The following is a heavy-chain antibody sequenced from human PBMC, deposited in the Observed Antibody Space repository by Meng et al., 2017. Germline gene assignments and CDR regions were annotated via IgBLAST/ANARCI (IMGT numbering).Heavy chain of an antibody. D-gene: IGHD3-10*01. Sequence: ASVKVSCKASGYTFTSYGISWVRQAPGQGLEWMGWISAYNGNTNYAQKLQGRVTMTTDTSTSTAYMELRSLRSDDTAVYYCARDRENYYSSGSYLMRDYYYYGMDVWGQGTTVTVSS. CDR2: ISAYNGNT. J-gene: IGHJ6*02. CDR3: ARDRENYYSSGSYLMRDYYYYGMDV. V-gene: IGHV1-18*01. CDR1: GYTFTSYG.